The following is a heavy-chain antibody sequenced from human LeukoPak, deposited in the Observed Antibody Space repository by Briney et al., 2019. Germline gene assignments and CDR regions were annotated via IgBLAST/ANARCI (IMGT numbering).Heavy chain of an antibody. CDR1: GYTFTGYY. CDR3: ARDLWFGEAKNMGVY. D-gene: IGHD3-10*01. CDR2: INPNGGGT. V-gene: IGHV1-2*02. J-gene: IGHJ4*02. Sequence: GASVKVSCKASGYTFTGYYIHWVRRAPGQGLEWMGWINPNGGGTKYAQKFQSRVTMTRDTSISTAYMELGSLRSDDTAVYYCARDLWFGEAKNMGVYWGQGTLVTVSS.